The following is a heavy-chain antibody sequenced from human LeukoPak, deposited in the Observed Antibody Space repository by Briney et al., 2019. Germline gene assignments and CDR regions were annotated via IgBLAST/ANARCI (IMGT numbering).Heavy chain of an antibody. CDR2: IKQDGSEI. CDR3: ARAIAVAGTDH. CDR1: GFTLRSYW. J-gene: IGHJ4*02. D-gene: IGHD6-19*01. V-gene: IGHV3-7*04. Sequence: GGSLRLSCAASGFTLRSYWMTWVRQAPGKGLEWVANIKQDGSEIHYVDSVKGRFTISRDNAKKMLYLQMNSLRAEDTAVYYCARAIAVAGTDHWGQGTLVTVSS.